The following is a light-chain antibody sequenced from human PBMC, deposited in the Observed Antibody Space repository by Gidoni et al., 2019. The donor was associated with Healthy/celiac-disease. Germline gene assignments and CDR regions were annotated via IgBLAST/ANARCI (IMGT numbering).Light chain of an antibody. CDR3: QQSYSTLRT. CDR1: QSISSY. CDR2: AAS. J-gene: IGKJ1*01. V-gene: IGKV1-39*01. Sequence: DIQLTQSPSSLSASVGDRVTITCRASQSISSYLNWYQQKPGKAPKLLIHAASSLQSGVPSRFSGSGSETDFTLTISSLQPEDVATYYCQQSYSTLRTFGQGTKVEIK.